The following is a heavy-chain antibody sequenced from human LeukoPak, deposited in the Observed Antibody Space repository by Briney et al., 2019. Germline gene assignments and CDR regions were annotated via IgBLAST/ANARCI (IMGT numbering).Heavy chain of an antibody. D-gene: IGHD3-22*01. J-gene: IGHJ5*02. Sequence: GASVKVSCKASGGTFSSYAISWVRQAPGQGLEWMGRIIPIFGTANYEQKFQGRGTITTDESTSTAYMELSSLRSEDTAVYYCARDKKDYYDSSGYYTSPGFDPWGQGTLVTVSS. V-gene: IGHV1-69*05. CDR1: GGTFSSYA. CDR2: IIPIFGTA. CDR3: ARDKKDYYDSSGYYTSPGFDP.